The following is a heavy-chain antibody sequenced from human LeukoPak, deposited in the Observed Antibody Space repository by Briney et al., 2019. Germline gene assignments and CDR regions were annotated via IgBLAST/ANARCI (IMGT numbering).Heavy chain of an antibody. J-gene: IGHJ6*02. CDR1: GGSISSYY. CDR3: ARAVPAAMGGYYYYGMDV. V-gene: IGHV4-59*01. Sequence: PSETLSLTCTVSGGSISSYYWSWIRQPPGKGLEWIGYIYYSGSTNYNPSLKSRVTISVDTSKNQFSLKLSSVTAADTAVYYCARAVPAAMGGYYYYGMDVWGQGTTDTVSS. D-gene: IGHD2-2*01. CDR2: IYYSGST.